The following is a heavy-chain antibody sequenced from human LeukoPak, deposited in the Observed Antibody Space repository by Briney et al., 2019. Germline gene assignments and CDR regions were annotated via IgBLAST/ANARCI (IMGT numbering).Heavy chain of an antibody. CDR3: GGGGSHSSGWYNY. Sequence: SETLSLTCTVSGGAISSYYWSWIRQPPGKGLEWIGYIYYSGSTNYNPSLKSRVTISVDTSKNQFSLKLSSVTAADTAVYYCGGGGSHSSGWYNYWGQGTLVTVSS. V-gene: IGHV4-59*01. CDR2: IYYSGST. CDR1: GGAISSYY. D-gene: IGHD6-19*01. J-gene: IGHJ4*02.